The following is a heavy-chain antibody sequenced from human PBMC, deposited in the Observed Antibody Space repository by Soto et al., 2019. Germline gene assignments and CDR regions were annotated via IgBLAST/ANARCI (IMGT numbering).Heavy chain of an antibody. V-gene: IGHV4-30-2*01. Sequence: SETLSLTCAVSGGSISSGGYSWSWIRQPPGKGLEWIGYIYHSGSTYYNPSLKSRVTISVDRSKNQFSLKLSSVTAADTAVYYCARGYYDILTGYSNYLFDYWGQGTLVTVSS. D-gene: IGHD3-9*01. CDR1: GGSISSGGYS. CDR2: IYHSGST. J-gene: IGHJ4*02. CDR3: ARGYYDILTGYSNYLFDY.